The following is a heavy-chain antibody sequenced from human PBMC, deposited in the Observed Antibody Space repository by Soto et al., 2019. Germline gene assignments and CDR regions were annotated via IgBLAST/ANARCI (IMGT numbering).Heavy chain of an antibody. Sequence: ASVKVSCKASGYTFTRSGISWVRQAPGQGLEWMGWINTYNGNSNYAQKFQGRVTMTTDTSTNTAYMELRSLTSDDTAVYYCARDCTGGSCFCIYWGQGTLVTVSS. J-gene: IGHJ4*02. CDR1: GYTFTRSG. CDR2: INTYNGNS. V-gene: IGHV1-18*01. CDR3: ARDCTGGSCFCIY. D-gene: IGHD2-15*01.